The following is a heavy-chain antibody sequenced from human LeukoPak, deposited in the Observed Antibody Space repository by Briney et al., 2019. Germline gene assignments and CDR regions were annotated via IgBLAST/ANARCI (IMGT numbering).Heavy chain of an antibody. V-gene: IGHV4-30-4*01. D-gene: IGHD3-16*02. CDR2: IYYSGST. Sequence: SETLSLTCTVSGGSISGGDYYWSWIRQPPGKGVEWIGYIYYSGSTYYNPSLKSRVTISVDTSKNQFSLKLSSVTAADTAVYYCARQAGTGELSYLFDYWGQGTLVTVSS. CDR3: ARQAGTGELSYLFDY. J-gene: IGHJ4*02. CDR1: GGSISGGDYY.